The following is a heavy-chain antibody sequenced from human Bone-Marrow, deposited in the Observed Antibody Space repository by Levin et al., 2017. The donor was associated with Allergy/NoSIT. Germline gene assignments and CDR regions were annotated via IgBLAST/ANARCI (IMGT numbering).Heavy chain of an antibody. D-gene: IGHD6-19*01. V-gene: IGHV3-30*04. CDR2: ISYDGSNK. Sequence: GESLKISCAASGFTFNNYAIHWVRQAPGKGLEWLALISYDGSNKCYADSVKGRFTISGDNSRYTLYLEMNSLRAEDTAVYYCARYGWYSSSGYHYYYGMDVWGQGTTVTVSS. CDR1: GFTFNNYA. J-gene: IGHJ6*02. CDR3: ARYGWYSSSGYHYYYGMDV.